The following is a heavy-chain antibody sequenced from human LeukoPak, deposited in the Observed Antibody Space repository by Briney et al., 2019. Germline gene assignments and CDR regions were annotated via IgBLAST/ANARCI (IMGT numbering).Heavy chain of an antibody. V-gene: IGHV3-23*01. J-gene: IGHJ4*02. D-gene: IGHD2/OR15-2a*01. Sequence: SGGSLRLSCAASGFTFSSSSMTWVRQALGEGLECVSSISSDGASTLSADSVKGRFTISGDNSKNTLYLQMNSLRAEDTAVYYCAKAAPYFLDYWGQGALVTVSS. CDR2: ISSDGAST. CDR3: AKAAPYFLDY. CDR1: GFTFSSSS.